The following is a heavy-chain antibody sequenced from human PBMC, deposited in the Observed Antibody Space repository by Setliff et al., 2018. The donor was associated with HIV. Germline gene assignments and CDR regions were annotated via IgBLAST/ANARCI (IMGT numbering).Heavy chain of an antibody. CDR3: ARAPIVVVPAAMNWFDP. CDR1: RFTLSSYS. D-gene: IGHD2-2*01. V-gene: IGHV3-48*01. CDR2: ISSTSSTI. J-gene: IGHJ5*02. Sequence: GGSLRLSCAASRFTLSSYSMSWVRQAPGKGLEWVSYISSTSSTIYYADSVKGRFTISRDNSKNTLYLQMNSLRAEDTAVYYCARAPIVVVPAAMNWFDPWGQGTLVTVSS.